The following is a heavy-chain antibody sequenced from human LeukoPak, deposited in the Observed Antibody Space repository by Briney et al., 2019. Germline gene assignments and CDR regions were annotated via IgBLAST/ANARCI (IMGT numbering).Heavy chain of an antibody. CDR1: GFTFSSYA. Sequence: GRSLRLSCAASGFTFSSYAMHWVRQARGKGLEWVAVISYDGSNKYYADSVKGRFTISRDNSKNTLYLQMNSLRAEDTAVYYCARDPAYGSGVYYYYYYMDVWGKGTTVTVSS. CDR2: ISYDGSNK. V-gene: IGHV3-30*04. J-gene: IGHJ6*03. D-gene: IGHD3-10*01. CDR3: ARDPAYGSGVYYYYYYMDV.